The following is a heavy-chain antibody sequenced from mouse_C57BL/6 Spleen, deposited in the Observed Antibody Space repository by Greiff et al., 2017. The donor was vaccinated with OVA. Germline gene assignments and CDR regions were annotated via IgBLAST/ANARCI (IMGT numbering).Heavy chain of an antibody. Sequence: VQLKQSGPGLAKPSQTLSLTCSVTGYSITSDYWNWIRKFPGNKLEYMGYISYSGSTYYNPSLKSRISITRDTSKNQYYLQLNSVTTEDTATYYCARGKNYYGRGDWYFDVWGTGTTVTVSS. CDR3: ARGKNYYGRGDWYFDV. D-gene: IGHD1-1*01. CDR2: ISYSGST. J-gene: IGHJ1*03. CDR1: GYSITSDY. V-gene: IGHV3-8*01.